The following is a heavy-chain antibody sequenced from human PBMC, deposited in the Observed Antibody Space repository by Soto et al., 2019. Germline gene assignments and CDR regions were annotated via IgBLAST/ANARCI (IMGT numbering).Heavy chain of an antibody. CDR3: ARLAGNSFFQD. D-gene: IGHD6-19*01. CDR2: IYYSGDT. V-gene: IGHV4-59*01. CDR1: SGPISDYY. Sequence: QVQLQESGPGLVKPSETLSLTCTVSSGPISDYYWGWIRQPPGKGLEWIGSIYYSGDTIYNPPLEGRVTISIDTSKSQFSLQLTSVAAADTAVYYCARLAGNSFFQDWGQGTLVTVSS. J-gene: IGHJ1*01.